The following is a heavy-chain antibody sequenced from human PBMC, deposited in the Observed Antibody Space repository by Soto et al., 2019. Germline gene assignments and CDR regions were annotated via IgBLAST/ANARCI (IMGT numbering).Heavy chain of an antibody. V-gene: IGHV3-30*18. Sequence: QVQLVESGGGVVQPGTSLRLSCAASGFTFRTSVIHWVRQAPGKGLEWLAVIASDSSYKNCTGSVKGRFTISRDKSKSTLYLEMRSLRAEDTAVYYCAKEYTANRHFDYWGLGTLVTVSP. CDR1: GFTFRTSV. CDR3: AKEYTANRHFDY. D-gene: IGHD5-18*01. CDR2: IASDSSYK. J-gene: IGHJ4*02.